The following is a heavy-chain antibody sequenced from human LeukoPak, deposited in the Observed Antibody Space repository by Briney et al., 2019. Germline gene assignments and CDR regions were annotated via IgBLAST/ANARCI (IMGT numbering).Heavy chain of an antibody. V-gene: IGHV4-39*01. J-gene: IGHJ4*02. D-gene: IGHD6-19*01. CDR1: GGSISSSSYY. CDR3: ARYSSGWSD. CDR2: IYYSGST. Sequence: PSETQSLTCTVSGGSISSSSYYWGWIRQPPGKGLEWIGSIYYSGSTYYNPSLKSRVTISVDTSKNQFSLKLSSVTAADTAVYYCARYSSGWSDWGQGTLVTVSS.